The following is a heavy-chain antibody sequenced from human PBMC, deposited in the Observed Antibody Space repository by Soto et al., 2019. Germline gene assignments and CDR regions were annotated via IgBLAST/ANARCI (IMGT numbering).Heavy chain of an antibody. Sequence: GGPLRLSWAASGFTFRSYWMDSVRQVPGKGLVWVSRIRGDGGDTNYADSVKGRFTISRDNTKNTLYLQMNSLRAEDTAVYYCARDKVFGSGSLDYWGQGALVTVTS. V-gene: IGHV3-74*01. CDR2: IRGDGGDT. CDR1: GFTFRSYW. CDR3: ARDKVFGSGSLDY. D-gene: IGHD3-10*01. J-gene: IGHJ4*02.